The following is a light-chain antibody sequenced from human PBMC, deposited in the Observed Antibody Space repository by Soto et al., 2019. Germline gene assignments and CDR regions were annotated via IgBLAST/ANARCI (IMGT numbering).Light chain of an antibody. CDR1: SSDVGGYNY. V-gene: IGLV2-14*01. J-gene: IGLJ1*01. CDR3: SSYRSRSTLLYV. Sequence: SVLTQPASVSGSPGQSITISCTGTSSDVGGYNYVSWYQQHPGKAPKLMIYDVSNRPSGVSNRFSGSKSGNTASLTISGLQAEDEADYYCSSYRSRSTLLYVFGTGTKLTVL. CDR2: DVS.